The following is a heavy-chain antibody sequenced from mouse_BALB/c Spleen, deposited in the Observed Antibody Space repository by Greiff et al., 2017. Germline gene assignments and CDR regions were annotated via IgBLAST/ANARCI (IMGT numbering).Heavy chain of an antibody. CDR3: TSTVVATEGFAY. J-gene: IGHJ3*01. V-gene: IGHV1-15*01. Sequence: VKLQESGAELVRPGASVKLSCKALGYTFTDYEMHWVKQTPVHGLEWIGAIHPGSGSTYYNEKFKGKATLTADKSSNTAYMQLSSLTSEDSAVYFCTSTVVATEGFAYWGQGTLVTVSA. D-gene: IGHD1-1*01. CDR2: IHPGSGST. CDR1: GYTFTDYE.